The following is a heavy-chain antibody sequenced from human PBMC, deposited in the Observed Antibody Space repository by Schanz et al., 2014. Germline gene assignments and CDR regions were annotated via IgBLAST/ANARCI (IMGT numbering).Heavy chain of an antibody. CDR2: INLSGGST. V-gene: IGHV1-46*01. Sequence: QVQLVQSGAEVKKPGASVKVSCKASGYTFTSYSMHWVRQAPGQGLEWMGIINLSGGSTNNAQKFQGRLTMTRNTSISTAYMELSSLRSEDTAVYYCARGRGCTGGSCYSWFDLWGQGTMVVVSS. CDR1: GYTFTSYS. CDR3: ARGRGCTGGSCYSWFDL. D-gene: IGHD2-15*01. J-gene: IGHJ5*02.